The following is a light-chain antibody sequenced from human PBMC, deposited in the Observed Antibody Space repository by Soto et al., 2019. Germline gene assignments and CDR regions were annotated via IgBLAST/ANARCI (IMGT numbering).Light chain of an antibody. V-gene: IGKV2-30*02. CDR2: RVS. CDR1: QSLLHSDRNTY. Sequence: DVVMTQSPLSLPVTLGQPASISCRSSQSLLHSDRNTYLNWFQQRPGQSPRRLIYRVSNRDSGVPDRFSGSGSGTDFTLKISRVEAEDVGVYYCMQGTRWPPWTFGQGTKVEIK. J-gene: IGKJ1*01. CDR3: MQGTRWPPWT.